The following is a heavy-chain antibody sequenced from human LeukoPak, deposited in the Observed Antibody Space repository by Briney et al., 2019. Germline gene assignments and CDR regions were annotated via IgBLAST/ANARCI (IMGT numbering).Heavy chain of an antibody. CDR3: ARGSRVPPSWVVATYYFDY. D-gene: IGHD5-12*01. V-gene: IGHV1-46*01. Sequence: GASVKVSCKASGYTFTSYYMHWVRQAPGQGLEWMGIINPSGGSTSHARKFQGRVTMTRDTSTSTVYMELSSLRAEDTAVYYCARGSRVPPSWVVATYYFDYWGQGTLVTVSS. J-gene: IGHJ4*02. CDR2: INPSGGST. CDR1: GYTFTSYY.